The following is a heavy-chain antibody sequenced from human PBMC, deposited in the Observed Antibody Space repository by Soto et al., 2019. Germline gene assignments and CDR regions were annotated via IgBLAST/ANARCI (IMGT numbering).Heavy chain of an antibody. CDR2: INPSGGST. V-gene: IGHV1-46*01. CDR3: ARTDCSGGSCYTHYGMDV. Sequence: GASVKVSCEASGYSFTSYYMQWVRQAPGQGLEWMGIINPSGGSTSYAQKFQGRVTMTRDTSTSTVYMELSSLRSGDTAVYYCARTDCSGGSCYTHYGMDVWGQGTTVTVSS. CDR1: GYSFTSYY. J-gene: IGHJ6*02. D-gene: IGHD2-15*01.